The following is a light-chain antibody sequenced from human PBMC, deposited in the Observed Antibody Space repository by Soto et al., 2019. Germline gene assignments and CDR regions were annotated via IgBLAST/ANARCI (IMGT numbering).Light chain of an antibody. CDR2: EDN. CDR1: ELGDKY. V-gene: IGLV3-1*01. J-gene: IGLJ1*01. Sequence: SYELTQPPSMSVSPGQTARVTCSGQELGDKYVCWFQQKPGQSPVLVMYEDNKRPSGIPERFSGSNSGNTATLTISGTQAMDEGDYYCQAWDSSTNVFGTGTRSPS. CDR3: QAWDSSTNV.